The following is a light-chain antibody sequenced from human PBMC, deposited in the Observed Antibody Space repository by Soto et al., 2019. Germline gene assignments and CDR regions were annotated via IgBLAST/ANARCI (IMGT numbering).Light chain of an antibody. V-gene: IGKV3-11*01. Sequence: EIVLTQSPATLSLSPGERATLSCRASQSVSSYLAWYQQKPGQAPRLLIYDTSNRATGIPARFSGSGSGTDFTLTISSLEPEDFAVYHCQQRSNWPRTVGQGTKVEI. CDR1: QSVSSY. CDR2: DTS. CDR3: QQRSNWPRT. J-gene: IGKJ1*01.